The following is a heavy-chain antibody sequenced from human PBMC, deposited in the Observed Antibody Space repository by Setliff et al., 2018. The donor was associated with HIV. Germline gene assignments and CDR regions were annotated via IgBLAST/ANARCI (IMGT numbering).Heavy chain of an antibody. D-gene: IGHD3-22*01. CDR2: ISGSGDIT. Sequence: PGGSLRLSCAASGFSFRSYAVSWVRQAPGKGLEWVSVISGSGDITYYRESVKGRFTVSRDNSNNTVYLQMNSLRAEDTAMYYCARVDMGYYYDSSGYSHFDHWGQGTLVTVSS. J-gene: IGHJ4*02. CDR1: GFSFRSYA. CDR3: ARVDMGYYYDSSGYSHFDH. V-gene: IGHV3-23*01.